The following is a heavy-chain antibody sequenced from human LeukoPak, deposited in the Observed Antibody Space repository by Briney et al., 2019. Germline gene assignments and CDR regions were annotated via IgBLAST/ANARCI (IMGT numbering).Heavy chain of an antibody. Sequence: SETLSLTCTVSGGSISSYYWSWIRQPPGKGLEWIGYIYYSGGTNYNPSLKSRVTISVDTSKNQFSLKLSSVTAADTAVYYCARAGPRNYYDSSGYFHYWGQGTLVTVSS. V-gene: IGHV4-59*12. J-gene: IGHJ4*02. D-gene: IGHD3-22*01. CDR1: GGSISSYY. CDR3: ARAGPRNYYDSSGYFHY. CDR2: IYYSGGT.